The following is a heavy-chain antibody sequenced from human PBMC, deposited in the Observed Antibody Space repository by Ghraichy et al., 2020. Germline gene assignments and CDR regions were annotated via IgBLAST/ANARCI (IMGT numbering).Heavy chain of an antibody. D-gene: IGHD1-26*01. CDR1: GFTFSSYW. CDR2: INQDESEK. Sequence: LSLTCAASGFTFSSYWMSWVRQAPGKGLEWVANINQDESEKFYVDSVKGRFTISRDNAKKSLYLQMNSLRAEDAAVYFCARGRVTSGGLFYFDYWGQGTLVTVSS. J-gene: IGHJ4*02. V-gene: IGHV3-7*03. CDR3: ARGRVTSGGLFYFDY.